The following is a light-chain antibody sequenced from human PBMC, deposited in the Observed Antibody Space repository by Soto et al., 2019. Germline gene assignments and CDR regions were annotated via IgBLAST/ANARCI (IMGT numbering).Light chain of an antibody. CDR2: GNS. CDR3: LSYVSLSGSV. J-gene: IGLJ2*01. CDR1: SSNIGAGYD. V-gene: IGLV1-40*01. Sequence: QSVLTQPPSVSGAPGQRVTISCTGSSSNIGAGYDVHWYQQLPGTAPKLLIYGNSNRPSGVPDRFSGSKSGTSASLPITGLQAEDEADYYCLSYVSLSGSVFGGGTKVTVL.